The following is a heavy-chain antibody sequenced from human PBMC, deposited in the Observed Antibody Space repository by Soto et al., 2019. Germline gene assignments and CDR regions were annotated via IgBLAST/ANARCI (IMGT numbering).Heavy chain of an antibody. CDR1: GYTFTSYG. CDR3: ERDFITGGLSFGGGGFAY. Sequence: QVQLVQSGAEMKKPGASVKVSCKASGYTFTSYGISWVRQAPGQGLEWMGWIGAYNGNTNYAQKLQGRVTMTRDTATSAGYMGLRSRRSVDTAVYYCERDFITGGLSFGGGGFAYWGQGTLVTVSS. V-gene: IGHV1-18*04. J-gene: IGHJ4*02. D-gene: IGHD3-22*01. CDR2: IGAYNGNT.